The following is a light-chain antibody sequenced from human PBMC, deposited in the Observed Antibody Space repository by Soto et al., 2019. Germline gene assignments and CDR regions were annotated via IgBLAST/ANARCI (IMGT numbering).Light chain of an antibody. V-gene: IGKV3-15*01. CDR1: QSVSNN. Sequence: EIVVTQSPATLAVSPGERATLSCRASQSVSNNLAWYQQKRGQPPRLLMYGASTRATGTPARFSGSGSGTEYTLTISSLQSEDFAVYYCQQYDNLWTFGQGTKVEIK. CDR2: GAS. CDR3: QQYDNLWT. J-gene: IGKJ1*01.